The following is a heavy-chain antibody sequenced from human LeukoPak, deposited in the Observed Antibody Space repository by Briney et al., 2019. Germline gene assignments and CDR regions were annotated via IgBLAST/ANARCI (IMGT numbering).Heavy chain of an antibody. D-gene: IGHD6-6*01. CDR1: GYTFTSYY. Sequence: ASVKVSCQASGYTFTSYYMHWLRQAPAQGLEWMGIINPSGGSTSYAQKFQGRVTMTRDTSTSTVYMELSSLRSEDTAVYYCARECSSWSLDYWGQGTLVTVSS. CDR2: INPSGGST. J-gene: IGHJ4*02. V-gene: IGHV1-46*01. CDR3: ARECSSWSLDY.